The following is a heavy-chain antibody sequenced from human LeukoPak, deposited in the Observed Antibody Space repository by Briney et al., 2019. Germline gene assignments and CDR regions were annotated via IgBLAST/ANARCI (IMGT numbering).Heavy chain of an antibody. CDR2: ISSSGSTI. CDR3: ARLLYSSSWYVDY. J-gene: IGHJ4*02. Sequence: GGSVRLSCAASGFTFSDDYMRWIRQAPGKGLEWVSYISSSGSTIYYADSVKGRFTISGDNAKNSLYLQMNSLRAEDTAVYYCARLLYSSSWYVDYWGQGTLVTVSS. V-gene: IGHV3-11*01. CDR1: GFTFSDDY. D-gene: IGHD6-13*01.